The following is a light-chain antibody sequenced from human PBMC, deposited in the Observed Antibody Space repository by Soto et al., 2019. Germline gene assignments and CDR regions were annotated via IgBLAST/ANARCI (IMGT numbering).Light chain of an antibody. Sequence: DIQMTQSPSTLSASVGDRVTITCRASQSISSWLAWYQQKPGKAPKLLIYDASSLESGVPSRFSGSGSGTEFTLTISKLQPDDFATYCCQQYNSYPYTFGQGTKLEIK. CDR1: QSISSW. J-gene: IGKJ2*01. CDR2: DAS. CDR3: QQYNSYPYT. V-gene: IGKV1-5*01.